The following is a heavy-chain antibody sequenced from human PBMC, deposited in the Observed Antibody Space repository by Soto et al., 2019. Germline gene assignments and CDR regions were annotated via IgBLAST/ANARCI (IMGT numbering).Heavy chain of an antibody. Sequence: EVQLVESGGGLVKPGGSLRLSCAASGFTFSSYSMNWVRQAPGKGLEWVSSISSSSSYIYYADSVKGRFTISRDNAMNSLYLQMKSLRAEDTAVYYCARHYIAARPWAFDYWGQGTLITVSS. CDR1: GFTFSSYS. J-gene: IGHJ4*02. V-gene: IGHV3-21*01. D-gene: IGHD6-6*01. CDR2: ISSSSSYI. CDR3: ARHYIAARPWAFDY.